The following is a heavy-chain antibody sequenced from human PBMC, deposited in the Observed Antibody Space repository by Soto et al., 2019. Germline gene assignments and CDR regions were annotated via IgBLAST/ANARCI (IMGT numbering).Heavy chain of an antibody. D-gene: IGHD6-19*01. CDR2: LSGSGTST. CDR3: AKATTNGGWFNPFDS. V-gene: IGHV3-23*01. CDR1: GFSFVNYA. Sequence: GGSLRLSCAASGFSFVNYAMNWVRQAPGKGLEWVSGLSGSGTSTHYADSVKGRFTISRDNSRDTLFLQMNSLTADDTAAYYCAKATTNGGWFNPFDSWGQGALVTVSS. J-gene: IGHJ4*02.